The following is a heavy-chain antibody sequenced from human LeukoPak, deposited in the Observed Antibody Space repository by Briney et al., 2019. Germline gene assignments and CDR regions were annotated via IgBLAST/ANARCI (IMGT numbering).Heavy chain of an antibody. Sequence: SETLSLTCAVYGGSFSGYYWSWIRQPPGKGLEWIGEINHSGSTNYNPSLKSRVTISVGTSKNQFSLKLSSVTAADTAVYYCARWEGGSYYDFEYWGQGTLVTVSS. V-gene: IGHV4-34*01. CDR3: ARWEGGSYYDFEY. CDR1: GGSFSGYY. CDR2: INHSGST. D-gene: IGHD1-26*01. J-gene: IGHJ4*02.